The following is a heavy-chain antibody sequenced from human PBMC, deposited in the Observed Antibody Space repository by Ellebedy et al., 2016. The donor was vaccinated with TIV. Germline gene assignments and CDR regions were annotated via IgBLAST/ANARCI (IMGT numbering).Heavy chain of an antibody. Sequence: GESLKISCKGSGYSFTSYWIGWVRQMPGKGLEWMGIIYPGDSDTRYSPSFQGQVTISADKSISTAYLQWSSLKASDTAMYYCAHQLDYYDSSGYSNYYFDYWGQGTLVTVSS. D-gene: IGHD3-22*01. V-gene: IGHV5-51*01. CDR1: GYSFTSYW. J-gene: IGHJ4*02. CDR3: AHQLDYYDSSGYSNYYFDY. CDR2: IYPGDSDT.